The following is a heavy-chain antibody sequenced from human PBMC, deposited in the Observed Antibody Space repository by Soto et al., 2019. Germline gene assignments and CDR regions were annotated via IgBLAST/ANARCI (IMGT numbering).Heavy chain of an antibody. CDR1: GGSISNSSYL. V-gene: IGHV4-39*01. Sequence: QLQLQESGPRLVKPSETLSLTCTVSGGSISNSSYLWGWIRQPPGKGLQWIGSVSYSGSTYYNPSLKSRVTISVDTSKTQSSLRLSSVTAADTAVYYCSRIAVSGPITGFDYWGQGARVTVSS. D-gene: IGHD6-19*01. CDR2: VSYSGST. CDR3: SRIAVSGPITGFDY. J-gene: IGHJ4*02.